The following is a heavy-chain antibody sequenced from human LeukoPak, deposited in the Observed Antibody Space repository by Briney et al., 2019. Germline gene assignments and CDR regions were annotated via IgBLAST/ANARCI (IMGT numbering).Heavy chain of an antibody. J-gene: IGHJ4*02. V-gene: IGHV3-23*01. CDR1: GFTFSSYG. D-gene: IGHD3/OR15-3a*01. CDR2: ISGSGYTT. CDR3: AKMDGKRFDY. Sequence: GGSLRLSCAASGFTFSSYGMSWVRQAPGKGLVWVSVISGSGYTTYYADSVKGRFTISRDNSKNTLHLQMNSLRAEDTAVYYCAKMDGKRFDYWGQGTLVTVSS.